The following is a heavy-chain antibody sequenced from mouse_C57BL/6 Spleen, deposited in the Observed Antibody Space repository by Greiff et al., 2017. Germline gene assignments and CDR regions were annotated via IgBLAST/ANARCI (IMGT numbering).Heavy chain of an antibody. V-gene: IGHV1-39*01. CDR3: ARSGDYGSQYYFDY. CDR2: INPNYGTT. D-gene: IGHD2-4*01. Sequence: EVQLQESGPELVKPGASVKISCKASGYSFTDYNMNWVKQSNGKSLEWIGVINPNYGTTSYNQKFKGKATLTVDQSSSTAYMQLNSLTSEDSAVYYCARSGDYGSQYYFDYWGQGTTLTVSS. CDR1: GYSFTDYN. J-gene: IGHJ2*01.